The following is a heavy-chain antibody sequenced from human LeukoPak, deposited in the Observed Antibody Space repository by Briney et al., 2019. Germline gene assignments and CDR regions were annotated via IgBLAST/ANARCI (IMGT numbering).Heavy chain of an antibody. D-gene: IGHD5-18*01. CDR3: AKTREQWFRRYYYYGMDV. J-gene: IGHJ6*02. V-gene: IGHV3-74*01. Sequence: GGSLRLSCAASGFTFTTYWMHWVRQVPGKGLVWVARINGDGTSIRHADSMKGRFTISRDNSRNTLYLQMNSLRPEDTAVYYCAKTREQWFRRYYYYGMDVWGQGTTVTVSS. CDR2: INGDGTSI. CDR1: GFTFTTYW.